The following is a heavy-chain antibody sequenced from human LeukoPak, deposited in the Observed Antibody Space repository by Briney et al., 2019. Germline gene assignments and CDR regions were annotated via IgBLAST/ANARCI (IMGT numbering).Heavy chain of an antibody. J-gene: IGHJ3*02. CDR3: ARYYGGEDAFDI. Sequence: PGGSLRLSCAASGFTFSSYGMSWVRQAPGKGLEWVAFIRYDGSNKYYADSVKGRFTISRDNSKNTLYLQMNSLRAEDTAVYYCARYYGGEDAFDIWGQGTMVTVSS. D-gene: IGHD4-23*01. V-gene: IGHV3-30*02. CDR2: IRYDGSNK. CDR1: GFTFSSYG.